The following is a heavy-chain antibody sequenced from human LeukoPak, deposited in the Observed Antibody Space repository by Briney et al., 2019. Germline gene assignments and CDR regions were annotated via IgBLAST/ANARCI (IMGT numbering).Heavy chain of an antibody. V-gene: IGHV3-21*01. CDR1: GFTFSSYA. CDR2: ITSSNNYI. D-gene: IGHD1-26*01. Sequence: GGSLRLSCAAPGFTFSSYAMSWVRQAPGKGLEWVSSITSSNNYIYYADSMKGRFTISRDNAKNSLYLQMNSLRAEDTAVYYCVTTWGAHYWYFDLWGRGALVTVSS. J-gene: IGHJ2*01. CDR3: VTTWGAHYWYFDL.